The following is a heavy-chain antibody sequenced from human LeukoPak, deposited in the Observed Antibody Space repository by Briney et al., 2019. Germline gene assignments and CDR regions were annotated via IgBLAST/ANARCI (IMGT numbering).Heavy chain of an antibody. CDR1: GFTFSSYA. V-gene: IGHV3-30-3*01. CDR3: AKEMSSSWAPGR. CDR2: ISYDGSNK. J-gene: IGHJ4*02. Sequence: GGSLRLSCAASGFTFSSYAMHWVRQAPGKGLEWVAVISYDGSNKYYADSVKGRFTISRDNSKNTLYLQMNSLRAEDTAVYYCAKEMSSSWAPGRWGQGTLVTVSS. D-gene: IGHD6-13*01.